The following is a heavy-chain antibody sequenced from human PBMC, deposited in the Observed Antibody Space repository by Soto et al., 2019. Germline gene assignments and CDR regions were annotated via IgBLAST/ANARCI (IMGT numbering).Heavy chain of an antibody. Sequence: EVQLVESGGGLVQPGGSLRLSCAASGFTFSSYEMNWVRQAPGKGLEWVSYISDNGNTVYYADSVKGRFTISRDNAKNSLYLQMNSLRAEDTAVYYCARDQRPGYDANRAFDSWGQGTLFTVSS. CDR3: ARDQRPGYDANRAFDS. CDR2: ISDNGNTV. J-gene: IGHJ4*02. CDR1: GFTFSSYE. V-gene: IGHV3-48*03. D-gene: IGHD5-12*01.